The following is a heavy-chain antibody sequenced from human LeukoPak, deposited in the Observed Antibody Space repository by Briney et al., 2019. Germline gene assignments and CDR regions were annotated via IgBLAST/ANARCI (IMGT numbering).Heavy chain of an antibody. CDR2: TKSKTDGGTT. J-gene: IGHJ3*02. D-gene: IGHD3-3*01. Sequence: GGSLRLSCAASGFTFSIAWVSWVRQAPGKGLEWVGRTKSKTDGGTTDYAAPVKGRFTISRDDSKNTLYLQMNSLKTEDTAVYYCTRDRYYDFWSGYYRAFGIWGQGTMVTVSS. V-gene: IGHV3-15*01. CDR3: TRDRYYDFWSGYYRAFGI. CDR1: GFTFSIAW.